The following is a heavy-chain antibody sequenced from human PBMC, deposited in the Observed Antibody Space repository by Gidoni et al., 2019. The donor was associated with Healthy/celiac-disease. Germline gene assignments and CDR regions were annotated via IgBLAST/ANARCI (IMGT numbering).Heavy chain of an antibody. CDR2: IIPIFGTA. V-gene: IGHV1-69*01. Sequence: QVQLVQSGAEVQKPGSSVKVSCKASGGTFSSYAISWVRQAPGQGLEWMGGIIPIFGTANYAQKFQGRVTITADESTSTAYMELSSLRSEDTAVYYCARYCSGGSCYLDAFDIWGQGTMVTVSS. D-gene: IGHD2-15*01. CDR3: ARYCSGGSCYLDAFDI. CDR1: GGTFSSYA. J-gene: IGHJ3*02.